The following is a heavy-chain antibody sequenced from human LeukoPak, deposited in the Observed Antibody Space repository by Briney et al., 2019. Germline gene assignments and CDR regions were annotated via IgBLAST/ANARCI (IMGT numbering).Heavy chain of an antibody. D-gene: IGHD2/OR15-2a*01. CDR3: ARTSFYGYIDY. V-gene: IGHV1-2*02. J-gene: IGHJ4*02. CDR1: GYNFTGYY. CDR2: INPNSGGT. Sequence: ASVKVSCKASGYNFTGYYMHWIRQAPGQGLEWMGWINPNSGGTNYAQKFQGRVTMTRDTSINTAYMELSRLRFDDTAFYYCARTSFYGYIDYWGQGTLVTVSS.